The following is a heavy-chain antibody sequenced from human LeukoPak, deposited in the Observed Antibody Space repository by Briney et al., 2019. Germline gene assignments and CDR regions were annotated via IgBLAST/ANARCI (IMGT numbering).Heavy chain of an antibody. Sequence: ASVKVSCKASGYTFTSYDINWVRQATGQGLEWMGWMNPNSGNTGYAQKFQGRVTITRNTSISTAYMELSSLRSEDTAVYYCARAGSGDYYGSGSYTYDYWGQGTLVTVSS. CDR3: ARAGSGDYYGSGSYTYDY. CDR2: MNPNSGNT. CDR1: GYTFTSYD. J-gene: IGHJ4*02. D-gene: IGHD3-10*01. V-gene: IGHV1-8*03.